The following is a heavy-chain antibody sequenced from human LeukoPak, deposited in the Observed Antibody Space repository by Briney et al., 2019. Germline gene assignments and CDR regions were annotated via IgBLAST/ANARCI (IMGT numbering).Heavy chain of an antibody. D-gene: IGHD1-26*01. CDR1: GYTLTSYG. Sequence: GASVKVSCKASGYTLTSYGISWVRQAPGQGLEWMGWISADNGNTNYAQKLQGRVTVTTDTSTSTAYMELRSLRSDEPAVYYCARELSGRYPPSYFDSWGQGTLVTVSS. CDR3: ARELSGRYPPSYFDS. CDR2: ISADNGNT. J-gene: IGHJ4*02. V-gene: IGHV1-18*01.